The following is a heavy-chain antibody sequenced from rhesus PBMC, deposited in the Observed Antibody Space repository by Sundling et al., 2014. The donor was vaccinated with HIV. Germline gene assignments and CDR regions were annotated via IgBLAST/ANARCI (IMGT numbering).Heavy chain of an antibody. CDR1: GGSISASYY. V-gene: IGHV4-165*01. J-gene: IGHJ6*01. Sequence: QVQLQESGPGLVKPSETLSLTCAVSGGSISASYYWSWIRQPPGKGLEWIGSMFMRNGNTSSNPSLKSRAAISTDTSKNQFSLNLRSVTAADTAVYYCAKSVPGSYFYGLDSWGQGVVVTVSS. CDR2: MFMRNGNT. CDR3: AKSVPGSYFYGLDS. D-gene: IGHD4-29*01.